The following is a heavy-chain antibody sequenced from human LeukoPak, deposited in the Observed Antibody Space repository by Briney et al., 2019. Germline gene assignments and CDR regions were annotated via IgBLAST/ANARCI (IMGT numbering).Heavy chain of an antibody. V-gene: IGHV1-69*13. D-gene: IGHD3-10*01. Sequence: ASVKVSCKASGGTFSSYAISWVRQAPGQGLEWMGGIIPIFGTANYAQKFQGRVTITADESTSTAYMELSSLRSEDTAVYYCARGQLSYGSGSYYSPRRPYYYYMDVWGKGTTVTVSS. CDR1: GGTFSSYA. CDR2: IIPIFGTA. J-gene: IGHJ6*03. CDR3: ARGQLSYGSGSYYSPRRPYYYYMDV.